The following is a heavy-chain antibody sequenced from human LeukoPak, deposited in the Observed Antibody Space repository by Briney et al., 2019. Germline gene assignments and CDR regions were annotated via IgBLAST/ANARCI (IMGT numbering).Heavy chain of an antibody. CDR2: ISYDGSNK. V-gene: IGHV3-30-3*01. CDR1: GLTFSSYW. CDR3: ARPSKPLYSRTMDYFDY. J-gene: IGHJ4*02. Sequence: GGSLRLSCAASGLTFSSYWMSWVRQAPGKGLEWVAVISYDGSNKYYADSVKGRFTISRDNSKNTLYLQMNSLRAEDTAVYYCARPSKPLYSRTMDYFDYWGQGTLVTVSS. D-gene: IGHD6-13*01.